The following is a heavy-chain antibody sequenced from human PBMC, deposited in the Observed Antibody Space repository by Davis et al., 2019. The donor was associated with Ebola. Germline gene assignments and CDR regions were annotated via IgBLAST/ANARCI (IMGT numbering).Heavy chain of an antibody. CDR3: ARARRYTARQDAFDI. CDR2: IFYTGST. D-gene: IGHD1-14*01. CDR1: GGSISTTSYY. V-gene: IGHV4-39*02. J-gene: IGHJ3*02. Sequence: SETLSLTCTVSGGSISTTSYYWGWIRQPPGKGLEWIGSIFYTGSTFYNPSLKSRVSISVDTSKNQFSLKLSSVTAADTAVYFCARARRYTARQDAFDIWGQGTVVIVSS.